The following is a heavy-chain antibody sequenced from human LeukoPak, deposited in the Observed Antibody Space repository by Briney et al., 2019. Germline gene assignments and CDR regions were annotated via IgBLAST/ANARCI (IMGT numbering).Heavy chain of an antibody. CDR2: ISSRSSDT. J-gene: IGHJ4*02. CDR3: ARWYYYDRSGSPDY. Sequence: NPGGSLRLSCAASGFTFSEHYMSWIRQAPGKGLEWVSYISSRSSDTKYADSVKGRFTISRDNAKNTLFLQMNSLRAEDTAVYYCARWYYYDRSGSPDYWGQGTLVTVSS. D-gene: IGHD3-22*01. CDR1: GFTFSEHY. V-gene: IGHV3-11*06.